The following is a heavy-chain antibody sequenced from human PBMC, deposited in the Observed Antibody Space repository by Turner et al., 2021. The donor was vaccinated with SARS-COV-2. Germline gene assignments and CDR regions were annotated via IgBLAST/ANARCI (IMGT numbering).Heavy chain of an antibody. Sequence: QLQLPESGPGLVKPSETLFLNCPVSGGSISSRSYYWGWIRQPPGKGLEWIGNIYYSGSTYYNPSLKGRVTISVDPSKNQFSLKLTSVTAADTAVYYCARRMDTAMDYYGTDVWGQGTTVTVSS. J-gene: IGHJ6*02. V-gene: IGHV4-39*01. CDR1: GGSISSRSYY. D-gene: IGHD5-18*01. CDR3: ARRMDTAMDYYGTDV. CDR2: IYYSGST.